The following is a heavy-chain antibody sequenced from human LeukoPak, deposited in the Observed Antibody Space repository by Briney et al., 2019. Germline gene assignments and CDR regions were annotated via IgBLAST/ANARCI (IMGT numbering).Heavy chain of an antibody. CDR3: ATDSYDTT. CDR1: GFTFSSYA. CDR2: ISYDGSNK. Sequence: GGSLRLSCAASGFTFSSYAMHWVRQAPGKGLEWVAVISYDGSNKYYADSVKGRFTISRDNSKNTLYLQMNSLRAEDTAVYYCATDSYDTTWGQGTLVTVSS. J-gene: IGHJ5*02. V-gene: IGHV3-30-3*01. D-gene: IGHD3-22*01.